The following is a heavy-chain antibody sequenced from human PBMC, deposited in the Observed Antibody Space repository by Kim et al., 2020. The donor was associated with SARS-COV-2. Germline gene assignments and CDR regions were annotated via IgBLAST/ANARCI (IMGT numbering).Heavy chain of an antibody. V-gene: IGHV3-73*01. Sequence: GGSLRLSCAASGFTFSGSTMHWVRQASGKGLEWVGRIRSKANRYATAYAASVKNRFSISRDDSKNTAYRQMNSLKTEDTAVYYCTRVNPKAGGWDEAFD. CDR1: GFTFSGST. CDR2: IRSKANRYAT. D-gene: IGHD6-19*01. J-gene: IGHJ3*02. CDR3: TRVNPKAGGWDEAFD.